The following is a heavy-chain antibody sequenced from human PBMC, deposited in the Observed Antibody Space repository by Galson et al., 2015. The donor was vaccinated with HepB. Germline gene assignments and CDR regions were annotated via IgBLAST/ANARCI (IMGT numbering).Heavy chain of an antibody. J-gene: IGHJ6*03. CDR3: ARDRVVPAAKLYYYYYYMDV. D-gene: IGHD2-2*01. Sequence: SLRLSCAASGFTFSSYAMHWVRQAPGKGLEWVAVISYDGSNKYYADSVKGRFTISRDNSKNTLYLQMNSLRAEDTAVYYCARDRVVPAAKLYYYYYYMDVWGKGTTVTVSS. CDR2: ISYDGSNK. CDR1: GFTFSSYA. V-gene: IGHV3-30-3*01.